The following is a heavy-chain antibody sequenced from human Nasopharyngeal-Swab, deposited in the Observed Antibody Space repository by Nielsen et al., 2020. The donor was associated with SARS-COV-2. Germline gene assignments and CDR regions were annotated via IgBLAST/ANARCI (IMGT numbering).Heavy chain of an antibody. CDR1: GITFISYS. Sequence: GGSLRLSCASSGITFISYSMNWVRQAPGKGPEWVSYISSSSTTIHYADSVKGRFTISRDNAKNSLYLQMNSLRDEDTAVYYCAGTRGGWSWDALDIWGQGTMVTVSS. D-gene: IGHD3-10*01. CDR2: ISSSSTTI. J-gene: IGHJ3*02. V-gene: IGHV3-48*02. CDR3: AGTRGGWSWDALDI.